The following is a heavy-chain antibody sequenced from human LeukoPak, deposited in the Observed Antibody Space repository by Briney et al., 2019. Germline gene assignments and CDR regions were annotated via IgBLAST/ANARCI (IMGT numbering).Heavy chain of an antibody. CDR1: GLTFSSYS. CDR2: ISSSSSTI. D-gene: IGHD3-22*01. CDR3: ASGDSFDSSGYSLDY. J-gene: IGHJ4*02. V-gene: IGHV3-48*04. Sequence: GGSLRLSCAASGLTFSSYSMNWVRQAPGKGLEWVSYISSSSSTIYYADSVKGRFTISRDNAKNSLYLQMNSLRAEDTAVYYCASGDSFDSSGYSLDYWGQGTLVTVSS.